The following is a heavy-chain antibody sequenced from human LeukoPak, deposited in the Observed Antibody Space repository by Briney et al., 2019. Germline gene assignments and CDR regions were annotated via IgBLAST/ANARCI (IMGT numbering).Heavy chain of an antibody. CDR1: GFTFSSYS. J-gene: IGHJ4*02. V-gene: IGHV3-21*01. D-gene: IGHD3-10*02. Sequence: GGSLRLSCAASGFTFSSYSMNWVRQAPGKGLEWVSSISSSSCYISYADSVEGRFTISRDNAKNSLYLQMNNLRVEDTAVYYCARGRPLFEDYWGQGTLVTVSS. CDR3: ARGRPLFEDY. CDR2: ISSSSCYI.